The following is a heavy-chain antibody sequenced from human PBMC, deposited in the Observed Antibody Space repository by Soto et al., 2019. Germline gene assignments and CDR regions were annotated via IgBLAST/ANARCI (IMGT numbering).Heavy chain of an antibody. V-gene: IGHV4-39*01. D-gene: IGHD6-19*01. CDR1: GGSISSSSYY. CDR3: ASSGWYSTFDY. Sequence: QLQLQESGPGLVKPSETLSLTCTVSGGSISSSSYYWGWIRQPPGKGLEWIGSIYYSGSTYYNPSLKSRVTISVDTSKNQFSLKLSSVTAADTAVYYCASSGWYSTFDYWGQGTLVTVSS. CDR2: IYYSGST. J-gene: IGHJ4*02.